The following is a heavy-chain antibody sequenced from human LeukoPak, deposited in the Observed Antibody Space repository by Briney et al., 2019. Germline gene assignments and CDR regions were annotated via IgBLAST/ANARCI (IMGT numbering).Heavy chain of an antibody. D-gene: IGHD3-3*01. Sequence: PSETLSLTCAVYGGSFSGYYWSWIRQPLGKGLEWIGEINHSGGTNYNPSLKSRVTISVDTSKNQFSLNLTSVTAADTAVYYCARRSSRFLEWLPASFFDYWGQGTLLTVSS. CDR1: GGSFSGYY. CDR3: ARRSSRFLEWLPASFFDY. CDR2: INHSGGT. J-gene: IGHJ4*02. V-gene: IGHV4-34*01.